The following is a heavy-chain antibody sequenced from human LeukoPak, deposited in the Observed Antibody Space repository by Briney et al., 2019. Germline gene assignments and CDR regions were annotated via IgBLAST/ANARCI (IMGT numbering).Heavy chain of an antibody. CDR1: GFTFSGYE. Sequence: PGGSLRLSCAASGFTFSGYEMNWVRQAPGKGLEWVSYISSSGSTIYYADSVKGRFTISRDNAKNSLYLQMNSLRAEDTAVYYCARENYDILTGYSYYFDYWGQGTLVTVSS. CDR2: ISSSGSTI. D-gene: IGHD3-9*01. J-gene: IGHJ4*02. V-gene: IGHV3-48*03. CDR3: ARENYDILTGYSYYFDY.